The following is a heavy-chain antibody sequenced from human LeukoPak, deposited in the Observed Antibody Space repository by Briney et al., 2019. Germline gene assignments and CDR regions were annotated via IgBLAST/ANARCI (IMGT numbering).Heavy chain of an antibody. CDR2: IYYSGST. Sequence: PSETLSLTCTVSGGSISSGDYYWSWLRQPPGKGLEWIGYIYYSGSTYYNPSLKSRVTISVDTSKNQFSLKLSSVTAADTAVYYCARGDYYDSSGYPLDYWGQGTLVTVSS. CDR1: GGSISSGDYY. CDR3: ARGDYYDSSGYPLDY. D-gene: IGHD3-22*01. J-gene: IGHJ4*02. V-gene: IGHV4-30-4*01.